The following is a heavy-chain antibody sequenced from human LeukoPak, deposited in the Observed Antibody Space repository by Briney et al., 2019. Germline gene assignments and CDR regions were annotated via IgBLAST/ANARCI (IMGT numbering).Heavy chain of an antibody. J-gene: IGHJ4*02. CDR3: ARSIAVAAPFDY. D-gene: IGHD6-19*01. V-gene: IGHV1-69*02. CDR1: GGTFSSYT. CDR2: IIPILGIA. Sequence: SVKVSCKASGGTFSSYTISWVRQAPGQGLEWMGRIIPILGIANYAQKFQGRVTITADKPTSTAYMELSSLRSEDTAVYYCARSIAVAAPFDYWGQGTLVTVSS.